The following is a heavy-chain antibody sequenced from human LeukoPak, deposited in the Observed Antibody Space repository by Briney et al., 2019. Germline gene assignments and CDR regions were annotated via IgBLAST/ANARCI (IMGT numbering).Heavy chain of an antibody. Sequence: GASVKVSCKASGYSFTSNGISWVRQAPGQGLEWMGWINTYNGNTNYAQKFQGRVAMTTDTSTSTAYMELRSLRSDDTAVYYCAREPAAARFDYWGQGTLVTVSS. CDR3: AREPAAARFDY. V-gene: IGHV1-18*01. CDR1: GYSFTSNG. CDR2: INTYNGNT. J-gene: IGHJ4*02. D-gene: IGHD6-13*01.